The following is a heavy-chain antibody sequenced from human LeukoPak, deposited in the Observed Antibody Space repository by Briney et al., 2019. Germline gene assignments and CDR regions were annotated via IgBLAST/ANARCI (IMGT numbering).Heavy chain of an antibody. Sequence: SETLSLTCTVSGGSISSYYWNWIRQPPGKGLEWIGYIYCDGSTNYNPSLKSRVTISVDTSKNQFSLKLTYVTAADTAVYYCARGDCSGGSCYSDYWGRGTLVTVSS. CDR2: IYCDGST. J-gene: IGHJ4*02. V-gene: IGHV4-59*01. CDR3: ARGDCSGGSCYSDY. D-gene: IGHD2-15*01. CDR1: GGSISSYY.